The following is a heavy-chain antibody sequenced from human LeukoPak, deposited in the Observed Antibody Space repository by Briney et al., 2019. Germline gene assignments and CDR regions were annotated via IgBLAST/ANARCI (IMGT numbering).Heavy chain of an antibody. Sequence: GASVKVSCKASGYTFTSYGISWVRQAPGQGLEWMGWISAYNGNTNYAQKLQGRVTMTTDTSTSTAYMELRSLRSDDTAVYYCARDGDYYGSGSPIRGFDPWSQGTLVTVSS. J-gene: IGHJ5*02. D-gene: IGHD3-10*01. CDR3: ARDGDYYGSGSPIRGFDP. V-gene: IGHV1-18*04. CDR2: ISAYNGNT. CDR1: GYTFTSYG.